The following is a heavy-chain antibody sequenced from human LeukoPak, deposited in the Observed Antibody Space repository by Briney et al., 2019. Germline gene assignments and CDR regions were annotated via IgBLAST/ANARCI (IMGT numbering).Heavy chain of an antibody. V-gene: IGHV1-24*01. CDR3: ALRGGRHDNIWFDP. D-gene: IGHD3-22*01. J-gene: IGHJ5*02. CDR2: FDPEVGET. Sequence: ASVKVSCKLSGYTLSELSMYWVRQAPGKGLEWMGGFDPEVGETIYAQKFQGRVTMTEDTSTDTAYMELSSLRSEDTAVYYCALRGGRHDNIWFDPWGQGTLVTVSS. CDR1: GYTLSELS.